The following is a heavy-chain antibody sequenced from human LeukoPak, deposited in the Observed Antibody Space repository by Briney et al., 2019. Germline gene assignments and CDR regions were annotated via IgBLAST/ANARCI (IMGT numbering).Heavy chain of an antibody. J-gene: IGHJ4*02. D-gene: IGHD2/OR15-2a*01. CDR1: GNYW. CDR2: INSDGSWT. V-gene: IGHV3-74*01. CDR3: VSFYETY. Sequence: GGSLRLSCAASGNYWMHWVRLVPGKGLVWVSHINSDGSWTSYADSVKGRFTISKDNAKNTVYLQMNSLRAEDTAVYYCVSFYETYWGRGTLVTVSS.